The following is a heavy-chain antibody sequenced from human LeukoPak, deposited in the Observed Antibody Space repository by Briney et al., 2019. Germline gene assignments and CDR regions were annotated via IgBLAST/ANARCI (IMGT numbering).Heavy chain of an antibody. D-gene: IGHD5-24*01. V-gene: IGHV3-21*01. J-gene: IGHJ5*02. Sequence: GGSLRLSCAASGFTFSSYSMNWVRQAPGKGLEWVSSISSSSSYIYYADSVKGRFTISRDNAKNSLYLQMNSLRAEDTAVYYCARDGLRGNNWFDPWGQGTLVTVSS. CDR3: ARDGLRGNNWFDP. CDR2: ISSSSSYI. CDR1: GFTFSSYS.